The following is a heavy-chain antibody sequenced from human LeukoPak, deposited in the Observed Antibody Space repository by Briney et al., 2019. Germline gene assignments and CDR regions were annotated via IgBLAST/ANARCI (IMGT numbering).Heavy chain of an antibody. CDR2: TYYRSKWYN. Sequence: QTLSLTCAISGDSVSGNSTAYNWIRQSPSRGLEWLGRTYYRSKWYNDYAVSVKSRITINPDTSKNQLSLQLNSVTPEDTAVYYCARGGQGDGYSADEAFDFWGQGTMVTVSS. V-gene: IGHV6-1*01. J-gene: IGHJ3*01. CDR1: GDSVSGNSTA. D-gene: IGHD5-24*01. CDR3: ARGGQGDGYSADEAFDF.